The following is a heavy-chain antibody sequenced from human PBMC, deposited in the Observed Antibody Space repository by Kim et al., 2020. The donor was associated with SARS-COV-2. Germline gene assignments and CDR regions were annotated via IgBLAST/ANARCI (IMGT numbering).Heavy chain of an antibody. CDR2: VYSSGSA. D-gene: IGHD3-22*01. J-gene: IGHJ6*02. V-gene: IGHV4-59*13. Sequence: SETLSLTCSVFGGSISDNFWSWVRQSPGKGLEWIGYVYSSGSARYSPSLKSRVTISVDTSKNQFSLKLLSVTAADTAVYYCVRDGDDSSSYYYYGMDVWGQGTTVIVS. CDR1: GGSISDNF. CDR3: VRDGDDSSSYYYYGMDV.